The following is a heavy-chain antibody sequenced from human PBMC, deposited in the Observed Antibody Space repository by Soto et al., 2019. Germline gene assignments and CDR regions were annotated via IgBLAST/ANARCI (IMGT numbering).Heavy chain of an antibody. V-gene: IGHV1-46*01. CDR3: ARTFWVSGSYYNSDY. D-gene: IGHD3-10*01. J-gene: IGHJ4*02. Sequence: QVQLVQSGAEVKKPGASVKVSCKASGYTFTSYYMHWVRQAPGQGLEWMGIINPSGGSTSYAQKFQGRVTMTRDTSTSTVYMELSSLRSEDTAVYYCARTFWVSGSYYNSDYWGQGTLVTVSS. CDR1: GYTFTSYY. CDR2: INPSGGST.